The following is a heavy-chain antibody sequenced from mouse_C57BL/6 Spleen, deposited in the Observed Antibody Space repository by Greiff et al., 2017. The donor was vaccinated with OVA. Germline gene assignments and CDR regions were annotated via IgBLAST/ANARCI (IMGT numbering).Heavy chain of an antibody. CDR1: GYTFTDYY. J-gene: IGHJ2*01. D-gene: IGHD1-1*01. CDR3: ARSGDYYGSSYYFDY. CDR2: IYPGSGNT. V-gene: IGHV1-76*01. Sequence: QVQLQQSGAELVRPGASVKLSCKASGYTFTDYYINWVKQRPGQGLEWIARIYPGSGNTYYNEKFKGKATLTAEKSSSTAYMQLSSLTSEDSAVYFCARSGDYYGSSYYFDYWGQGTTLTVSS.